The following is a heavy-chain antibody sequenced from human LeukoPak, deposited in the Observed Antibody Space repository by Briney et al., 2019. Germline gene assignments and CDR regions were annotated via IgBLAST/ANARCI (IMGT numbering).Heavy chain of an antibody. CDR1: GFTVSSNY. Sequence: GGSLRLSCAASGFTVSSNYMSWVRQAPGKGLEWVSVIYSGGSTYYADSVKGRFTISRDNSKNTLYLQMNSLRAEDTAVYYCARGRIAGALGAFDIWGQGTMVTVSS. CDR2: IYSGGST. J-gene: IGHJ3*02. CDR3: ARGRIAGALGAFDI. D-gene: IGHD1-26*01. V-gene: IGHV3-66*01.